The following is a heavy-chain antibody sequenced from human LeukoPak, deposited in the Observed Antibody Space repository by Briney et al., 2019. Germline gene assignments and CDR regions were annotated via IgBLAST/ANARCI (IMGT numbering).Heavy chain of an antibody. J-gene: IGHJ4*02. CDR1: GGSISSSSYY. CDR2: IYYSGST. D-gene: IGHD5-24*01. Sequence: SETLSLTCTVSGGSISSSSYYWGWIRQPPGKGLEWIGSIYYSGSTYYNPSLKSRVTISVDTSKNQFSLKLSSVTAADTAVYYCARERDRRSPRFDYWGQGTLVTVSS. V-gene: IGHV4-39*02. CDR3: ARERDRRSPRFDY.